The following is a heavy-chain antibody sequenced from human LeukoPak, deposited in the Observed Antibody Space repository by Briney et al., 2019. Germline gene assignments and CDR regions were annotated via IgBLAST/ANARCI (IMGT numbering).Heavy chain of an antibody. J-gene: IGHJ6*03. CDR1: GLTFSSYA. V-gene: IGHV3-30*04. CDR3: ARSPVVRGPHYYYYYHMDV. D-gene: IGHD3-10*01. Sequence: GGSLRLSCAASGLTFSSYAMHWVRQAPGKGLEWVAVISYDGSNKYYADSVKGRFTISRDNSKNTLYLQMNSLRAEDTAVYYCARSPVVRGPHYYYYYHMDVWGKGTAVTVSS. CDR2: ISYDGSNK.